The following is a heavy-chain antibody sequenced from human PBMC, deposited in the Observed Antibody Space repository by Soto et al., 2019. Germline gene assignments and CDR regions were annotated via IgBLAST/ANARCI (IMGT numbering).Heavy chain of an antibody. J-gene: IGHJ4*02. CDR2: IYPGDSDT. D-gene: IGHD4-17*01. CDR3: ARSYYGDYKYYFDY. Sequence: RGESLKISCQGSGYSFTAYWIGWVRQMPGKGLEWMGIIYPGDSDTTYSPSFQGQVTISADKSISTAYLQWSSLKASDTAMYYCARSYYGDYKYYFDYWGQGTLVTVSS. V-gene: IGHV5-51*01. CDR1: GYSFTAYW.